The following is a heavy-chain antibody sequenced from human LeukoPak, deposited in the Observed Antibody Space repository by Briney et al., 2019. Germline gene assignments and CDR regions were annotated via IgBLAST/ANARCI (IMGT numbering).Heavy chain of an antibody. J-gene: IGHJ4*02. Sequence: SVKVSCKASGYTFTGYYMHWVRQAPGQGLEWLGGIIPVFGTTTYAQKFQAKVTMTADKSTNTAYLEISSLTSDDTAVYYCARCSPGDSSNFYAVLQYWGQGTQVTVST. D-gene: IGHD3-22*01. CDR3: ARCSPGDSSNFYAVLQY. V-gene: IGHV1-69*06. CDR2: IIPVFGTT. CDR1: GYTFTGYY.